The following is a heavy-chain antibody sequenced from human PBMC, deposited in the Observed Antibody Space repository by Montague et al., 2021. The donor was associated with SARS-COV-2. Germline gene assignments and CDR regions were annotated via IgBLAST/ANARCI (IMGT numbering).Heavy chain of an antibody. Sequence: SETLSLTCTVSGGSISSSSYYWGWIRQPPGKGLEWSGSNYYSGSTYYNPSLKSRVTISVDTSKNQFSLKLSSVTAADTAVYYCARVGRQQLVRLSGMDVWGQGTPVTVSS. CDR2: NYYSGST. D-gene: IGHD6-13*01. CDR1: GGSISSSSYY. V-gene: IGHV4-39*07. J-gene: IGHJ6*02. CDR3: ARVGRQQLVRLSGMDV.